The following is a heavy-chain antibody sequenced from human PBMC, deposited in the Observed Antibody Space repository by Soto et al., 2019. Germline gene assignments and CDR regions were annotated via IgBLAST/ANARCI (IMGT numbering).Heavy chain of an antibody. V-gene: IGHV4-34*01. D-gene: IGHD3-22*01. CDR3: ARDRTWYYYGSSGYQCFDY. CDR1: GGSFSGYY. CDR2: INHSGST. J-gene: IGHJ4*02. Sequence: SETLSLTCAVYGGSFSGYYWSWIRQPPGKGLEWIGEINHSGSTNYNPSLKSRVTISVDTSKNQFSLKLSSVTAADTAVYYCARDRTWYYYGSSGYQCFDYWGQGTLVTVSS.